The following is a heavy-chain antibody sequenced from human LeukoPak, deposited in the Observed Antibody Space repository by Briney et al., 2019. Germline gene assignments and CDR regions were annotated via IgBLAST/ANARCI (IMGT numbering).Heavy chain of an antibody. Sequence: ASVKVSCKASGYTFTSFGISWVRQAPGQGLEWMGWISAYNGNTDFAQNLQGRATMTTDTSTSTAYMELRSLRSDDMAFYYCARIGVISSWYYFDSWGQGTLVTVSS. V-gene: IGHV1-18*03. CDR2: ISAYNGNT. CDR3: ARIGVISSWYYFDS. J-gene: IGHJ4*02. D-gene: IGHD6-13*01. CDR1: GYTFTSFG.